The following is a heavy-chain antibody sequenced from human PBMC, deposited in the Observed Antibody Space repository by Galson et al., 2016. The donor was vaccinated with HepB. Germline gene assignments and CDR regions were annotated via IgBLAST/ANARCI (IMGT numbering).Heavy chain of an antibody. V-gene: IGHV5-10-1*01. Sequence: QSGAEVKKSGESLRISCTGSGYSFTGHWISWVRQMPGTGLEWMGTINPSDSYNNYSPSFPGHVTISTDKSISTAYLQWSSLKASDTAMYYSARHMSRSFDYWGQGTLVTVSS. CDR2: INPSDSYN. CDR1: GYSFTGHW. D-gene: IGHD2-21*01. CDR3: ARHMSRSFDY. J-gene: IGHJ4*02.